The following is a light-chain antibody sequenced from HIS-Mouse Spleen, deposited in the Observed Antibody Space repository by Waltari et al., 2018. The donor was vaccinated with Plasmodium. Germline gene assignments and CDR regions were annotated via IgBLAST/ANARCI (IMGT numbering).Light chain of an antibody. V-gene: IGLV2-8*01. CDR1: SSDVGCYNY. CDR3: SSYAGSNNVV. J-gene: IGLJ2*01. CDR2: EVS. Sequence: QSALTQPPSASGSPGQSVTISCTGTSSDVGCYNYVSWYQQHPGKAPKLMSYEVSKRPSGVPERLFGSKSGNTASLTVSGLQAEDEADYYGSSYAGSNNVVFGGGTKLTVL.